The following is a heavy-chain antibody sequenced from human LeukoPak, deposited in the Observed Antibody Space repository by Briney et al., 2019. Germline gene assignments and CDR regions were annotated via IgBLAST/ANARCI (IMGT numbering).Heavy chain of an antibody. V-gene: IGHV4-30-2*01. CDR3: ARVPPCSGGSCYYLY. CDR2: IYHSGST. J-gene: IGHJ4*02. CDR1: GGSISSGGYY. Sequence: PSQTLSLTCTVSGGSISSGGYYWSWIRQPPGKGLEWIGYIYHSGSTYYNPSLKSRVTISVDRSKNQFSLKLSSVTAADTAVYYCARVPPCSGGSCYYLYWGQGTLVTVSS. D-gene: IGHD2-15*01.